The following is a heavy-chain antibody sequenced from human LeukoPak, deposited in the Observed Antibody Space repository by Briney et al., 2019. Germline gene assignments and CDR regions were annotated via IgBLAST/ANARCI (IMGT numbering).Heavy chain of an antibody. CDR2: ISSSGSSI. CDR1: GFIFSSYE. J-gene: IGHJ4*02. Sequence: GGSLRLSCAPSGFIFSSYEMNWVRQAPGKGLEWASYISSSGSSIYYADSVKGRFTISRDNAKNSLYLQMNSLRAEDTAVYYCARESREMATLIDYWGQGTLVTVSS. CDR3: ARESREMATLIDY. D-gene: IGHD5-24*01. V-gene: IGHV3-48*03.